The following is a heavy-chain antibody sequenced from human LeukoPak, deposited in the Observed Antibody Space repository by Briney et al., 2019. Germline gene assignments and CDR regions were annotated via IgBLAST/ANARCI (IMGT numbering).Heavy chain of an antibody. CDR3: AKDLGVRYFDWLIPGSDY. D-gene: IGHD3-9*01. V-gene: IGHV3-30*18. CDR1: GFTFSSYG. Sequence: GGSLRLSCAASGFTFSSYGMHWVRQAPGKGLGWVAVISYDGSNKYYADSVKGRFTISRDNTKNTLYLQMNSLRAEDTAVYYCAKDLGVRYFDWLIPGSDYWGQGTLVTVSP. J-gene: IGHJ4*02. CDR2: ISYDGSNK.